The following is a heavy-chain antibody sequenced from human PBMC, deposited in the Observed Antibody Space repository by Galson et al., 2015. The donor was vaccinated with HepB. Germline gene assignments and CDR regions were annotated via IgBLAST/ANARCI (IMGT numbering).Heavy chain of an antibody. Sequence: SLRLSCAASGFTFSSYAMHWVRQAPGKGLEWVAVISYDGSNKYYADSVKGRFTISRDNSKNTLYLQMNSLRAEDTAVYYCARGPDSSSWYVGAFDIWGQGTMVTVSS. V-gene: IGHV3-30*04. J-gene: IGHJ3*02. CDR3: ARGPDSSSWYVGAFDI. CDR2: ISYDGSNK. D-gene: IGHD6-13*01. CDR1: GFTFSSYA.